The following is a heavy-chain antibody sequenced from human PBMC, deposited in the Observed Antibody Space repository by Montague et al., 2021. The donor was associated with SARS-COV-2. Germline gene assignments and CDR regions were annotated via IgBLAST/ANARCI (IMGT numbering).Heavy chain of an antibody. J-gene: IGHJ3*01. V-gene: IGHV3-66*01. D-gene: IGHD4-11*01. CDR2: IYSDVST. CDR1: GFTVSSNY. CDR3: ARVVTYAFDV. Sequence: SLRLSCAASGFTVSSNYMSWVRQAPGKGLEWVSVIYSDVSTYYADSVKGRFTISRDNSKNMLYLQMNSLRAEDTAVYYCARVVTYAFDVWGQGTMVTVSS.